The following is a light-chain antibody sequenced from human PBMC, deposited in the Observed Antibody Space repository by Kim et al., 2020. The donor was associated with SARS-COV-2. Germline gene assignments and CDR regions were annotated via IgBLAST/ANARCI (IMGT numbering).Light chain of an antibody. V-gene: IGKV3-20*01. J-gene: IGKJ2*01. CDR2: GAS. CDR1: QMVSGSY. CDR3: QQYGSSPQYT. Sequence: STGERASPSCRASQMVSGSYLAGYKQRPAQAPRRRIYGASSRATGIPDRFSGSGSGTDFTLTISRREPEDFAVYYCQQYGSSPQYTFGQGTKLEI.